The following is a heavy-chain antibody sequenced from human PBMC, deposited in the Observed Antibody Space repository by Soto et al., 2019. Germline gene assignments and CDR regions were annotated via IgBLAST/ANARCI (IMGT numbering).Heavy chain of an antibody. D-gene: IGHD6-13*01. CDR2: IDPSDSYT. CDR1: GYRFTTDW. J-gene: IGHJ5*02. V-gene: IGHV5-10-1*01. CDR3: ARLRIAAPGDPGP. Sequence: KGSGYRFTTDWISRVRQMPGKGLEWMGRIDPSDSYTTYSPSFQGHVTISVDKSISTAYLQWDSLKASDTAVYYCARLRIAAPGDPGPWGQGTLVTVSS.